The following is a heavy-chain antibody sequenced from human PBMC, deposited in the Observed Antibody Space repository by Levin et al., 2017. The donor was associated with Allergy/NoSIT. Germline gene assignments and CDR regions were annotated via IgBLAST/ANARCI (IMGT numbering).Heavy chain of an antibody. J-gene: IGHJ4*02. D-gene: IGHD5-18*01. CDR2: ISGSSSYI. V-gene: IGHV3-21*01. CDR3: ASFAWGYGYFDC. Sequence: GGSLRLSCAASGFTFSSYSMNWVRQAPGKGLEWVSSISGSSSYIDYADSVKGRFTISRDNAKNSLHLQMNSLRAEDTAVYFCASFAWGYGYFDCWGQGTLVTVSS. CDR1: GFTFSSYS.